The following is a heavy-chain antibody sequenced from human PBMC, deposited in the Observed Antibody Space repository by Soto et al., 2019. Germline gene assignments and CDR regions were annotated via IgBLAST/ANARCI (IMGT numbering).Heavy chain of an antibody. CDR2: INHSGST. V-gene: IGHV4-34*01. Sequence: SETLSLTCAVYGGSFSGYYWSWIRQHPGKGLEWIGEINHSGSTNYNPSLKSRVTISVDTSKNLFSLKLSSVTAADTAVYYCARDGYDILTGFENYYMDVWGKGTTVTVSS. D-gene: IGHD3-9*01. CDR1: GGSFSGYY. J-gene: IGHJ6*03. CDR3: ARDGYDILTGFENYYMDV.